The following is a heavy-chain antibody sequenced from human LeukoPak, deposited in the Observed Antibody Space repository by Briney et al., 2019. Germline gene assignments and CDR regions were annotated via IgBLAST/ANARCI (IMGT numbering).Heavy chain of an antibody. CDR1: GFNFNSYA. V-gene: IGHV3-23*01. J-gene: IGHJ5*02. CDR2: ISGSGGST. CDR3: AKDRVLWFGELLSVGWFDP. Sequence: GSLRVSRAASGFNFNSYAMSWVRQAPGKGLEWVSAISGSGGSTYYADSVKGRCTISRDNSKNTLYLQMNSLRAEETAVYYCAKDRVLWFGELLSVGWFDPWGQGTLVTVSS. D-gene: IGHD3-10*01.